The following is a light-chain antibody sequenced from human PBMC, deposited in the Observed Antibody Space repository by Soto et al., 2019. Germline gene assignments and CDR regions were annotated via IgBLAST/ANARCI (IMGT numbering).Light chain of an antibody. CDR1: SSDVGGYNF. CDR3: SSYTSSSTWV. CDR2: EVT. V-gene: IGLV2-14*01. Sequence: QSVLTQPASVSGSPGQSITISCTGTSSDVGGYNFVSWYQQHPGKAPKLIIYEVTHRPSGVSNRFSGSKSGNTASLTISGLQAEDEADYYCSSYTSSSTWVFGGGTKLTVL. J-gene: IGLJ3*02.